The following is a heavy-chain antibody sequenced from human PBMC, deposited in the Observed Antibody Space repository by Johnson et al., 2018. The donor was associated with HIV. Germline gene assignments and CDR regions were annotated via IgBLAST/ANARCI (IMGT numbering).Heavy chain of an antibody. J-gene: IGHJ3*02. Sequence: EVQLVESGGGLVQPGGSLRLSCAASGFTFSSYAMSWVRQAPGKGLEWVSGISASGGSTYDADSVKGRFTISRENAKNSLYLQMNSLRAGDTAVYYCARAPRFGRVRGSAFDIWGQGTMVTVSS. V-gene: IGHV3-23*04. CDR1: GFTFSSYA. CDR2: ISASGGST. CDR3: ARAPRFGRVRGSAFDI. D-gene: IGHD3-10*01.